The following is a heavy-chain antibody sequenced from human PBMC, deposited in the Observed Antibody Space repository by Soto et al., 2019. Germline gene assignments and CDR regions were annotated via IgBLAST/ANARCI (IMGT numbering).Heavy chain of an antibody. Sequence: EVQLLESGGGLVQPGGSLRLSCAASGFTFSSYAMSWVRQAPGKGLEWVSGISGSGGSTYYADSVKGRFTISRDKSKNTLYLQMNSLRAEDTAVYYCSKRRHYYDSSGTFDYWGQGTLVTVSS. J-gene: IGHJ4*02. CDR2: ISGSGGST. D-gene: IGHD3-22*01. V-gene: IGHV3-23*01. CDR1: GFTFSSYA. CDR3: SKRRHYYDSSGTFDY.